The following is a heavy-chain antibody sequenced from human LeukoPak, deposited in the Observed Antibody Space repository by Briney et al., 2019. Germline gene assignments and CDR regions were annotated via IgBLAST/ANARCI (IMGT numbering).Heavy chain of an antibody. CDR1: GFSFSAYS. J-gene: IGHJ4*02. CDR3: ARGNMVTTTVTAFDV. D-gene: IGHD4-17*01. V-gene: IGHV3-21*01. Sequence: PGGSLRLSCAASGFSFSAYSMNWVRQAPGKGLEWVSAISTTTYMYYADSVKGRFTISRDNSKDSLFLQLGSLRAEDTAVYYCARGNMVTTTVTAFDVWGQGTVVTVSS. CDR2: ISTTTYM.